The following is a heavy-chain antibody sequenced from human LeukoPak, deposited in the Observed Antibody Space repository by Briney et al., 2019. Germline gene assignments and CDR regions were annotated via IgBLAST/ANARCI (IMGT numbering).Heavy chain of an antibody. V-gene: IGHV1-2*02. CDR1: GYTFTGYY. Sequence: GASVKVSCKASGYTFTGYYMHWVRQAPGQGLEWMGWINPNSGGTNYAQKFQGRVTMTRDTSISTAYMELSRLRSDDTAVYYCARGDDSSGYYYVKFDYWGQGTLVTVSS. D-gene: IGHD3-22*01. J-gene: IGHJ4*02. CDR3: ARGDDSSGYYYVKFDY. CDR2: INPNSGGT.